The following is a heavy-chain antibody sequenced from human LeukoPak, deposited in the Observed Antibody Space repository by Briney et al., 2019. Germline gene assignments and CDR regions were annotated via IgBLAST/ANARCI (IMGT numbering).Heavy chain of an antibody. V-gene: IGHV4-34*01. Sequence: SETLSLTCAVYGGSFSGYYWSWIRQPPGKGLGWIGEINHSGSTNYNPSLKSRVTISVDTSKNQFSLKLSSVTAADTAVYYCARGPIYSGYDPPPGYSLPNFDYWGQGTLVTVSS. CDR3: ARGPIYSGYDPPPGYSLPNFDY. J-gene: IGHJ4*02. D-gene: IGHD5-12*01. CDR1: GGSFSGYY. CDR2: INHSGST.